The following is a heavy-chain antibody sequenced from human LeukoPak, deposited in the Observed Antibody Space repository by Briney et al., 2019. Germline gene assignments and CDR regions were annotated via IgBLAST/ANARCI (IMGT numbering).Heavy chain of an antibody. CDR1: GYSFSTYW. CDR3: ARTGNFDY. Sequence: GESLQISCKASGYSFSTYWIAWVRQMPGRGLEWMGIINPSDSDTRYSPSFQGQVTISADKSITTAYLQWRSLKASDTAMYYCARTGNFDYWGEGTLVTVSS. CDR2: INPSDSDT. V-gene: IGHV5-51*01. D-gene: IGHD7-27*01. J-gene: IGHJ4*02.